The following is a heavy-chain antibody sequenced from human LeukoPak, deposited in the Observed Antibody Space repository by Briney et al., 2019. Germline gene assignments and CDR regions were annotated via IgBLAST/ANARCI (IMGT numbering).Heavy chain of an antibody. J-gene: IGHJ6*02. CDR1: GGSFSGYY. Sequence: PSETLSLTCAVYGGSFSGYYWSWIRQPPGKGLEWIGEINHSGSTNYNPSLKSRVTISVDTSKNQFSLKLSSVTAADTAVYYCASCHYGSGSYGYYYYGMDVWGQGTTVTVSS. V-gene: IGHV4-34*01. CDR3: ASCHYGSGSYGYYYYGMDV. CDR2: INHSGST. D-gene: IGHD3-10*01.